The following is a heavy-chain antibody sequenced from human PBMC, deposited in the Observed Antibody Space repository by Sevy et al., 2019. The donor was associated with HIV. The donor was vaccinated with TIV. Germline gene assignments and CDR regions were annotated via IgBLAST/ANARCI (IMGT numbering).Heavy chain of an antibody. V-gene: IGHV3-7*01. CDR3: ARSGYSSSSGELDY. Sequence: GGSLRLSCAASGFTFSTYWMNWVRQAPGKGLEWVANIKQDGSEKYYIDSVKGRFTISRENVKNSLYLQMNSLRAEDTAMYYCARSGYSSSSGELDYWGQGTLVTVSS. D-gene: IGHD6-6*01. CDR2: IKQDGSEK. J-gene: IGHJ4*02. CDR1: GFTFSTYW.